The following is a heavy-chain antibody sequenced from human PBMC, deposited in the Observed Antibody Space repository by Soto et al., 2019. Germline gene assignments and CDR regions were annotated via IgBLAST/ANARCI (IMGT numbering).Heavy chain of an antibody. CDR1: GFTFSSYS. D-gene: IGHD4-17*01. V-gene: IGHV3-21*01. J-gene: IGHJ5*02. CDR3: ARASLRWDNWLDP. CDR2: ISSSSSYI. Sequence: EVQLVESGGGLVKPGGSLRLSCAASGFTFSSYSMNWVRQAPGKGREWVSSISSSSSYIYYEDSVKGRFTISRDNAKNSLYMQMNSLRAEDTAVYYCARASLRWDNWLDPWGQGTLVTVSA.